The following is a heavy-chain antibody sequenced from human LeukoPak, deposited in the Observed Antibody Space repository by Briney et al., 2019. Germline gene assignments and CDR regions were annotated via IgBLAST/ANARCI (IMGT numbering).Heavy chain of an antibody. CDR1: GGSISSSSYY. CDR3: AREGRVRYFDWSHYYYYGMDV. V-gene: IGHV4-39*02. Sequence: SETLSLTCTVSGGSISSSSYYWGWIRQPPGKGLEWIGSIYYSGSTYHNPSLKSRATISVDTSKNQFSLKLSSVTAADTAVYYCAREGRVRYFDWSHYYYYGMDVWGQGTTVTVSS. D-gene: IGHD3-9*01. CDR2: IYYSGST. J-gene: IGHJ6*02.